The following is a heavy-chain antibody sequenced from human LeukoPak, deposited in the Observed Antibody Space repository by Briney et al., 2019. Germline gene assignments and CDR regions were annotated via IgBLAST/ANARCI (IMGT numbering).Heavy chain of an antibody. CDR2: IKQDGSEK. D-gene: IGHD6-13*01. J-gene: IGHJ4*02. CDR1: GFTFSSYW. CDR3: ARGIAAAGRYDH. Sequence: PGGSLRLSCGASGFTFSSYWMTWVRQAPGKGLEWVANIKQDGSEKYYVDSVKGRFTISRDNAKNSLYLQMKRLRAEDTAVYYCARGIAAAGRYDHWGQGTLVTVSS. V-gene: IGHV3-7*03.